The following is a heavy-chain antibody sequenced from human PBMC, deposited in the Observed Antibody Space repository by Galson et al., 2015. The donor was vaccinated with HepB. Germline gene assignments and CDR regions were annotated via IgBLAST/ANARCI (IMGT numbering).Heavy chain of an antibody. CDR2: ISYDGTQK. CDR1: GFRFGLYG. V-gene: IGHV3-30*18. D-gene: IGHD3/OR15-3a*01. CDR3: AKGDKLGWSTHDAFHV. Sequence: SLRLSCAASGFRFGLYGMDWVRQVPGKGLEWVAVISYDGTQKRYGDSVKGRFIISRDNSKNTLSLEMNSLRPEDTAIYYCAKGDKLGWSTHDAFHVWGPGTMVTVSS. J-gene: IGHJ3*01.